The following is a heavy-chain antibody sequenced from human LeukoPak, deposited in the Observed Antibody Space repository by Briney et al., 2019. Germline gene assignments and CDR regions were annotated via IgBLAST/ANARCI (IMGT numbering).Heavy chain of an antibody. J-gene: IGHJ4*02. CDR2: IISDSSYI. Sequence: GGSLRLSCAASGFNFNTYTMNWVRQAPGKGLEWVSSIISDSSYIYYADAVHGRFTVSRDNAKYSLYLQMNSLRAEDTAVYYCVRGSYGAYDYWGQGTLVTVSS. V-gene: IGHV3-21*01. CDR1: GFNFNTYT. CDR3: VRGSYGAYDY. D-gene: IGHD4-17*01.